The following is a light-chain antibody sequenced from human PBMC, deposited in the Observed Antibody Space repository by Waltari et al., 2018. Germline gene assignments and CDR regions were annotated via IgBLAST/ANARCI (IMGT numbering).Light chain of an antibody. Sequence: QLVVTKSPSASASLGASVTLTCTLSSEHGSYAIAWHQQPPEKGPRFLLRVNNDGSHNKGDGIPYRFSGSSSGSERYLIISSLQSEDEADYYCQTWDTDIVVFGGGTKLTV. J-gene: IGLJ2*01. CDR3: QTWDTDIVV. CDR1: SEHGSYA. CDR2: VNNDGSH. V-gene: IGLV4-69*01.